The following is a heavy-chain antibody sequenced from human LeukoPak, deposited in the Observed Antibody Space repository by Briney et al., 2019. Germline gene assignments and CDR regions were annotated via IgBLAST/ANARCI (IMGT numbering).Heavy chain of an antibody. V-gene: IGHV3-30*18. CDR3: AKDRESSYGLLWFGELLCDIDY. CDR1: GFTFSIYG. D-gene: IGHD3-10*01. CDR2: ISYDGSNK. Sequence: SGGSLRLSCAASGFTFSIYGMHCVRQAPGKGLEWVAVISYDGSNKYYADSVKGRFTISRDNSKNTLYLQMNSLRAEDTAVYYCAKDRESSYGLLWFGELLCDIDYWGQGTLVTVSS. J-gene: IGHJ4*02.